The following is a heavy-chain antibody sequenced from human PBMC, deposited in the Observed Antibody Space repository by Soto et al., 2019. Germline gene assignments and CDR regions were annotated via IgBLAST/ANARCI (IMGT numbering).Heavy chain of an antibody. D-gene: IGHD2-2*02. CDR1: GGTFSSHA. V-gene: IGHV1-69*13. CDR2: IIPIFGTA. CDR3: AREVLGVPAAIPYYFDY. Sequence: GASVKVSCKASGGTFSSHAISWVRQAPGQGLEWMGGIIPIFGTANYAQKFQGRVTITADESTSTAYMELSSLRSEDTAVYYCAREVLGVPAAIPYYFDYWGQGTLVTVSS. J-gene: IGHJ4*02.